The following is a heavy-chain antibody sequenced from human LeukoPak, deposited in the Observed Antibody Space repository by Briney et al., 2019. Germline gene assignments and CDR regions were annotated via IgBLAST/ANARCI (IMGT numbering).Heavy chain of an antibody. D-gene: IGHD3-22*01. V-gene: IGHV1-2*02. CDR3: ARAVVVVIPHHPVDY. J-gene: IGHJ4*02. Sequence: ASVKVSCNASGYTFTGYYMHWVRQAPGQGLEWMGWINPNSGGTNYAQKFQGRVTMTRDTSISTAYMELSRLRSDDTAVYYCARAVVVVIPHHPVDYWGQGTLVTVSS. CDR1: GYTFTGYY. CDR2: INPNSGGT.